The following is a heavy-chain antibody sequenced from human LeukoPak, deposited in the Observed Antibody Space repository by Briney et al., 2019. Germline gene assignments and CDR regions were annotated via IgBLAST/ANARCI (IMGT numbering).Heavy chain of an antibody. D-gene: IGHD5-18*01. CDR1: GDSISSSSYY. Sequence: PSETLSLTCTVSGDSISSSSYYWGWIRQPPGKGLEWIGSIYYSGDTYYSPSLKSRVTISVDTSKSQFSLKQSSVTAADTAVYYCARLRGYTYGPPGYWGQGTLVTVSS. J-gene: IGHJ4*02. CDR2: IYYSGDT. V-gene: IGHV4-39*01. CDR3: ARLRGYTYGPPGY.